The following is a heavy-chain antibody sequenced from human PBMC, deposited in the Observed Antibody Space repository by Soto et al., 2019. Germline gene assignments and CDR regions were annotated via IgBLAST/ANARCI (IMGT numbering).Heavy chain of an antibody. J-gene: IGHJ4*02. CDR3: VRDSIAAAGFDS. CDR1: GGPFSSYT. V-gene: IGHV1-69*12. CDR2: IIPLFGRT. Sequence: QVHLVQSGAEVKMPGSSVKVSCKVSGGPFSSYTISWVRQVPGQGLEWMGEIIPLFGRTNYVQGFQGRVTISAAESTNTAYMQLSSLRAEDTAVYYCVRDSIAAAGFDSGGQGTLVTVS. D-gene: IGHD6-13*01.